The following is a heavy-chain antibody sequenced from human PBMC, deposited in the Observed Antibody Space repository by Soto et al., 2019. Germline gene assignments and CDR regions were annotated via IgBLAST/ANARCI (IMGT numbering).Heavy chain of an antibody. Sequence: GRSLRLSCAASGFTFSDYYMSCIRQAPGKGLEWVSYISCSSSHTNYADSVKGRFTISRDNAKNSLYLQMNSLRAEDTAVYYCARTGRTYYFDYWGQGTLVTVSS. CDR1: GFTFSDYY. CDR3: ARTGRTYYFDY. V-gene: IGHV3-11*06. J-gene: IGHJ4*02. CDR2: ISCSSSHT.